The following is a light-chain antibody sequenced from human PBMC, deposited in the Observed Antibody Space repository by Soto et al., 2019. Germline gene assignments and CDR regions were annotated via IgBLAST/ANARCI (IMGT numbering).Light chain of an antibody. J-gene: IGLJ3*02. CDR2: SNN. CDR1: TSNIGTNS. V-gene: IGLV1-44*01. CDR3: AVWDDSLNGLWV. Sequence: QSVLTQPPSASGTPGQKVTLVCSGRTSNIGTNSVNWYQQLPGRAPKLLIYSNNQRPSGVPDRFSGSKSGTSASLAISGLQSEDEADYYCAVWDDSLNGLWVFGGGTKLTVL.